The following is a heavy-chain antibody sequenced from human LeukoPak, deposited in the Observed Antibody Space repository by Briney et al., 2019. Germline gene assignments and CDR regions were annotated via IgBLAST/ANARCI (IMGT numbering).Heavy chain of an antibody. J-gene: IGHJ4*02. CDR1: GGSFSGYY. Sequence: SETLSLTCAVYGGSFSGYYWSWIRQPPGKGLEWIGEINHVGSTNYNPSLKSRVTISVDTSKNQFSVKLISVTAACTVWYYFGSHYSATRRILDYWGQGTLVTVSS. V-gene: IGHV4-34*01. D-gene: IGHD2-15*01. CDR3: GSHYSATRRILDY. CDR2: INHVGST.